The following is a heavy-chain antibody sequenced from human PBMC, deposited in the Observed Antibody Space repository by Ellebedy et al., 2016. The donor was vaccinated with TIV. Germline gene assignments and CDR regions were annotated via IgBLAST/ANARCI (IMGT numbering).Heavy chain of an antibody. CDR2: ISYDGSNK. J-gene: IGHJ5*02. CDR1: GFTFSSYV. V-gene: IGHV3-30-3*01. D-gene: IGHD2-15*01. CDR3: ARGWDIVVVVAAPTFNWFDP. Sequence: GESLKISXAASGFTFSSYVMHWVRQAPVKGLEWVVVISYDGSNKYYADSVKGRFTISRDNSKNTLYLQMNSLRAEDTAVYYCARGWDIVVVVAAPTFNWFDPWGQGTLVTVSS.